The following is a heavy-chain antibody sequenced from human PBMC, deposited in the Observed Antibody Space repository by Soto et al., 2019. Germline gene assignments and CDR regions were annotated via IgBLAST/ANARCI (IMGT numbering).Heavy chain of an antibody. Sequence: SETLSLTCSVSGGSINSYWWSWIRQAAGKGLEWIGRVYSSGTTDYNPSLNSRATLSVETSKNQFSLKLSSVTAADTAVYYCARDIGSYAYGEGYWGQAIQVTVSS. CDR3: ARDIGSYAYGEGY. CDR2: VYSSGTT. J-gene: IGHJ4*02. CDR1: GGSINSYW. V-gene: IGHV4-4*07. D-gene: IGHD3-10*01.